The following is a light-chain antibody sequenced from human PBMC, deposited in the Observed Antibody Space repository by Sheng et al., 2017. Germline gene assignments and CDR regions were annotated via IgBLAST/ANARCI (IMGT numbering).Light chain of an antibody. J-gene: IGLJ3*02. CDR3: QSIDNNSIWV. CDR2: KDN. CDR1: ALPKQY. Sequence: SYELTQPPSVSVSPGQTASITCSGDALPKQYAYWYQQKPGQVPVLLIYKDNERPSGIPERFSGSSSGTTVTLTISGAQAEDEADYYCQSIDNNSIWVFGGGTRLTVL. V-gene: IGLV3-25*03.